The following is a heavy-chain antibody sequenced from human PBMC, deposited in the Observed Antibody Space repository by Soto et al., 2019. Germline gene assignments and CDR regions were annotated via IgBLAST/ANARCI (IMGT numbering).Heavy chain of an antibody. CDR2: IIPIFGTA. V-gene: IGHV1-69*01. J-gene: IGHJ3*02. CDR1: GGTFSSYA. Sequence: QVQLVQSGAEVKKPGSSVKVSCKASGGTFSSYAISWVRQAPGQGLEWMGGIIPIFGTANYAQKFQGRVTITADESTSSAYMELCSLRCDDTAVYYCASPHGDYADVRYDGVDIGGQGTMVTFSA. D-gene: IGHD4-17*01. CDR3: ASPHGDYADVRYDGVDI.